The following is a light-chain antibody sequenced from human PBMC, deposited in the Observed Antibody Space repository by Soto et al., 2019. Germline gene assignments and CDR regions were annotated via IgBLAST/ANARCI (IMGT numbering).Light chain of an antibody. V-gene: IGKV3-15*01. Sequence: EIEMTQYPATLSLSPGERATVSCRASQSVGNNLAWYQQKSGQAPRLLIYGAYTRAAGVPARFSGTGSGTEFTLTISSLQSEDFAVYYCHQYDDWPPYTFGQGTKLEFK. J-gene: IGKJ2*01. CDR2: GAY. CDR3: HQYDDWPPYT. CDR1: QSVGNN.